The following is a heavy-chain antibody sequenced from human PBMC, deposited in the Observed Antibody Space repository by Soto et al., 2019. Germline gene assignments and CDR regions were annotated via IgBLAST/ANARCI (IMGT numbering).Heavy chain of an antibody. CDR3: AHMTYYYDSTGYEDFDY. J-gene: IGHJ4*02. V-gene: IGHV2-5*01. CDR1: GFSFSASGAG. Sequence: QITLKESGPALVTPTETLTLTCTFSGFSFSASGAGVAWIRQPPGKALEWLALIYRNDIRRYNPSLQSRLTITEDTSRNQVVLTMTNMDPVDTATYYCAHMTYYYDSTGYEDFDYWGQGTLVTVSS. D-gene: IGHD3-22*01. CDR2: IYRNDIR.